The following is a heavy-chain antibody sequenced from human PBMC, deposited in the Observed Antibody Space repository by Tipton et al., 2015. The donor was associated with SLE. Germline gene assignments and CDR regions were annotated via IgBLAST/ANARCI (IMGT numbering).Heavy chain of an antibody. D-gene: IGHD3-10*01. Sequence: SLRLSCAAPGFSFSSFAMAWVRQAPGKGLEWVSILYSAGSSYQADSVRGRFSISRDTSKDTLYLQMHSLAAEDTAIYYCVRSRYSGSGSFRTYLVDIWGQGTLVTVSS. CDR3: VRSRYSGSGSFRTYLVDI. CDR1: GFSFSSFA. J-gene: IGHJ4*02. V-gene: IGHV3-23*03. CDR2: LYSAGSS.